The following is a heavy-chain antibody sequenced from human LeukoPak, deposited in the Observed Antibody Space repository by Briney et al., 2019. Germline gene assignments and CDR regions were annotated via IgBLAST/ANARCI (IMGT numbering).Heavy chain of an antibody. CDR2: THYRSKWST. Sequence: SQTLSLTCAFSGDSVSSTGAAWNWIRQSPSRGLEWLGRTHYRSKWSTDYARSGKGRINIYPDTSKNQFSLQLNSVTPEDTAVYYCVREGGRYGGYDLDYWGQGALVTVSS. CDR1: GDSVSSTGAA. CDR3: VREGGRYGGYDLDY. J-gene: IGHJ4*02. V-gene: IGHV6-1*01. D-gene: IGHD5-12*01.